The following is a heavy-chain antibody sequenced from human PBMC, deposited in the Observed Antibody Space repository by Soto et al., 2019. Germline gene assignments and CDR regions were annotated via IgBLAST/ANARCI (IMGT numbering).Heavy chain of an antibody. J-gene: IGHJ6*03. V-gene: IGHV3-72*01. CDR2: ARNKDNSYFT. CDR1: GFTFSDHY. Sequence: EVQLVESGGGLVQPGGSLRLSCAASGFTFSDHYMDWVRQAPGKGLEWVGRARNKDNSYFTEYAASVKGRVTISRDESQNSLYLQMNSLKTEDTAVYYCVRGKGGFLYYYMVVWGKGTTVTVS. CDR3: VRGKGGFLYYYMVV.